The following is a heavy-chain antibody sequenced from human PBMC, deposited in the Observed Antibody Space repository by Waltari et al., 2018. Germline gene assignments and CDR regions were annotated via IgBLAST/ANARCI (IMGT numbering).Heavy chain of an antibody. CDR1: EFTSRSYA. V-gene: IGHV3-30*04. J-gene: IGHJ6*02. Sequence: QVQLVESGGGVVKPGRSLRLSCAGSEFTSRSYAMHWVRQAPGKGLEWVAVISYNERNIYYVDTVKGRFTISRDNSEKMLYLQMNSLRVEDTAVYYCARDYCDRTNCHGMDVWGQGTTVTVSS. CDR3: ARDYCDRTNCHGMDV. D-gene: IGHD3-22*01. CDR2: ISYNERNI.